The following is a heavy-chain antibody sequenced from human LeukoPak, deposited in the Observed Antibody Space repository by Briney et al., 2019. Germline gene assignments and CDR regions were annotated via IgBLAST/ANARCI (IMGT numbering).Heavy chain of an antibody. V-gene: IGHV3-48*01. CDR2: ISSSSSTI. CDR1: GFTFSNYN. CDR3: ARATAQIDY. J-gene: IGHJ4*02. D-gene: IGHD4-17*01. Sequence: GGSLRLSCAASGFTFSNYNMNWVRQAPGKGLEGVSYISSSSSTIYYADSMKGRFTISRDNAKNSLYLQMNSLRAEDTAVYYCARATAQIDYWGQGTLVTVSS.